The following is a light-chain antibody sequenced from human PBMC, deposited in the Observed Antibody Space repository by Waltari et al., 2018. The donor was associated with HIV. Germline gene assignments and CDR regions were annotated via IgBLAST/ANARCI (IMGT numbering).Light chain of an antibody. Sequence: SYDLTQPPSVSVSAGQTVKITCFGDAFHAKYCYCIQQKSGQAPLVVIYEDSKRPSGIPERFSGSTSGTTTTLTISGAQVDDEGDYYCYSTDSAGTLVVFGGGTKLTVL. CDR1: AFHAKY. CDR2: EDS. J-gene: IGLJ2*01. V-gene: IGLV3-10*01. CDR3: YSTDSAGTLVV.